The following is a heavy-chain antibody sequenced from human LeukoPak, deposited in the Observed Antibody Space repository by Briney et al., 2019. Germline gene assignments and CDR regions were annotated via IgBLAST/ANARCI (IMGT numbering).Heavy chain of an antibody. CDR3: ARGHTVSGYRPLDS. CDR1: GFTFSSYW. Sequence: GGPLRLSCAASGFTFSSYWMNWVRQTPGKGLEWVANIKEDGSEKYYVDSVKGRFTISRDNAKNSLYLQMNSLRAEDTAVYFCARGHTVSGYRPLDSWGQGTLVTVSS. J-gene: IGHJ4*02. V-gene: IGHV3-7*01. CDR2: IKEDGSEK. D-gene: IGHD3-22*01.